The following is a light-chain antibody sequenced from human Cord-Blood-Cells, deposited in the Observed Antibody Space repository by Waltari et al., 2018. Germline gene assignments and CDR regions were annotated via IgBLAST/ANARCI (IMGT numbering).Light chain of an antibody. Sequence: QSALSQPASVSGSPGQSITISCTGTSSDVGSYNLVPLYQQHPGKAPKLMIYEGSKRPSGVSNRFSGSKSGNTASLTISGLQAEDEADYYCCSYAGSSNWVFGGGTKLTVL. CDR3: CSYAGSSNWV. CDR1: SSDVGSYNL. J-gene: IGLJ3*02. CDR2: EGS. V-gene: IGLV2-23*01.